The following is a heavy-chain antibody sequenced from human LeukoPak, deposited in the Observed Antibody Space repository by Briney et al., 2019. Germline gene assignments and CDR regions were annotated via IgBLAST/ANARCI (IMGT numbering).Heavy chain of an antibody. J-gene: IGHJ4*02. CDR1: GDSVSSNSAA. CDR3: ARPGGTAIGHYERATFHY. D-gene: IGHD1-14*01. Sequence: SQTLSLTCDISGDSVSSNSAAWNGIRQSPSRGLEWLGRTFYRSKWYNEYEVSLKSRLNTTAHTSKHHFSLQFNSATPEDPAVYYCARPGGTAIGHYERATFHYWGQGPLVPVSS. CDR2: TFYRSKWYN. V-gene: IGHV6-1*01.